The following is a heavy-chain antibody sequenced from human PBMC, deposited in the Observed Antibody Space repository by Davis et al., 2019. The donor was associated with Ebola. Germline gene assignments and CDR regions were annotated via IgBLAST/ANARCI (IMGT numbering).Heavy chain of an antibody. J-gene: IGHJ5*01. CDR1: GFTFSDYG. D-gene: IGHD6-19*01. V-gene: IGHV3-21*04. CDR3: ARDSGWSGVVS. CDR2: IRNGGGET. Sequence: PGGSLRLSCAASGFTFSDYGMGWVRQAQGKGLEWVSAIRNGGGETLYAPSVKGRFTVSRDNAKNSLYLQMNSLRAEDTAVYYCARDSGWSGVVSWGQGTLVTVSS.